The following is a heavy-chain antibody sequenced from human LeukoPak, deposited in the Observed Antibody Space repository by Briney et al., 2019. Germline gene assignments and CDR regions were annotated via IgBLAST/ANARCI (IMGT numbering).Heavy chain of an antibody. CDR1: GGSMSPYH. J-gene: IGHJ6*02. CDR2: IYYSGST. V-gene: IGHV4-59*01. D-gene: IGHD6-19*01. CDR3: ARDIAVAGGYYYYGMDV. Sequence: SETLSLTCTVSGGSMSPYHWGWIRQPPGKGLEWTGYIYYSGSTNYNPSLNGRVTISVDTSKNQFSLKLSSVTAADTAVYYCARDIAVAGGYYYYGMDVWGQGTTVTVSS.